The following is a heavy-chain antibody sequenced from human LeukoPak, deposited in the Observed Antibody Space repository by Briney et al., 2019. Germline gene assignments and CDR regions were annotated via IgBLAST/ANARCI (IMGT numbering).Heavy chain of an antibody. J-gene: IGHJ5*02. CDR3: ASGSYSGTNWFDP. CDR1: GGSFSGYY. D-gene: IGHD1-26*01. CDR2: INHSGST. Sequence: PSETLSLTCAVYGGSFSGYYWSWIRQPPGKGPEWIGEINHSGSTNYNPSLKSRVTISVDTSKNQFSLKLSSVTAADTAVYYCASGSYSGTNWFDPWGQGTLVTVSS. V-gene: IGHV4-34*01.